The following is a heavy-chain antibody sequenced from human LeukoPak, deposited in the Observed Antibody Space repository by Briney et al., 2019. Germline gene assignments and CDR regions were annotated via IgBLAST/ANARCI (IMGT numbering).Heavy chain of an antibody. D-gene: IGHD1-26*01. J-gene: IGHJ4*02. CDR2: IYSGGST. Sequence: GGSLRLSCAASGFTVSSNYMSWVCQAPGKGLEWVSVIYSGGSTYYADSVKGRFTISRDNSKNTLYLQMNSLRAEDTAVYYCARGSGSYGYYFDYWGQGTLVTVSS. V-gene: IGHV3-53*01. CDR3: ARGSGSYGYYFDY. CDR1: GFTVSSNY.